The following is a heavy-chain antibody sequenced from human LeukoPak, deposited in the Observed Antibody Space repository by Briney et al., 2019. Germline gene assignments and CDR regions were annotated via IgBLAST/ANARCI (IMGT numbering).Heavy chain of an antibody. V-gene: IGHV4-59*12. Sequence: PSETLSLTCTVSGGSISSYYWSWIRQPPGKGLEWIGYIYYSGSTSYNPSLKSRVTISVDTSKNQFSLKLSSVTAADTAVYYCAREGAARTLDYWGQGTLVTVSS. CDR2: IYYSGST. J-gene: IGHJ4*02. D-gene: IGHD6-6*01. CDR1: GGSISSYY. CDR3: AREGAARTLDY.